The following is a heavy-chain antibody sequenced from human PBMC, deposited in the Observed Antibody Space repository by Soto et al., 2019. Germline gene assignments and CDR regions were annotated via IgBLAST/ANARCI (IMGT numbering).Heavy chain of an antibody. D-gene: IGHD2-15*01. Sequence: SETLSLTCTVSGGSISFYRWSWIRQPPGKGLEWIGHIYYSGSTNYNPSLKSRVTISADTSKNQFSLRLTSVTAADTAVYYCARDWLGCSGDSCHPGSPGYYYYGMDVWGQGTTVTVSS. J-gene: IGHJ6*02. CDR2: IYYSGST. CDR3: ARDWLGCSGDSCHPGSPGYYYYGMDV. V-gene: IGHV4-59*12. CDR1: GGSISFYR.